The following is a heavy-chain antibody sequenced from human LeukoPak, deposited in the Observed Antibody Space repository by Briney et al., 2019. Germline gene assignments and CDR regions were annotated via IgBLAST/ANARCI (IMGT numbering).Heavy chain of an antibody. CDR1: GDSISSGHY. CDR2: IYYTGSA. D-gene: IGHD2/OR15-2a*01. J-gene: IGHJ4*02. V-gene: IGHV4-61*01. CDR3: ATKASPGFYDY. Sequence: SETLSLTCTVSGDSISSGHYWGWIRQPPGKGLEWIGYIYYTGSATYSPSLERRVTVSVDTSKSQFSLQMTSVTAADTAVYYCATKASPGFYDYWGQGTLVTVSS.